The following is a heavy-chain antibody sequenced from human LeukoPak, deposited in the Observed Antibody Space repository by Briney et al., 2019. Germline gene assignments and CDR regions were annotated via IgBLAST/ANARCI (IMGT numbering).Heavy chain of an antibody. J-gene: IGHJ4*02. D-gene: IGHD2-8*01. CDR3: ARDYVDDIPMIKDY. Sequence: SVKVSCKASGGAFSSYAISWVRQAPGQGLEWMGGIIPIFGTANYAQKFQGRVTITADESTSTAYMELSSLGSEDTAVYYCARDYVDDIPMIKDYWGQGTLVTVSS. CDR1: GGAFSSYA. CDR2: IIPIFGTA. V-gene: IGHV1-69*13.